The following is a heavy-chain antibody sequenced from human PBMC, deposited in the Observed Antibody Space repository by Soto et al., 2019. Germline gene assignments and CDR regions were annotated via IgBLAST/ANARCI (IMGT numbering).Heavy chain of an antibody. V-gene: IGHV1-2*02. Sequence: ASVKVSCKTSGYVFTGYYLHWVRQAAGQGLEWMGWINCRSGGTTYTQKFQGRVTLTMDTSTSTAYMELSSLISDDTALYYCMRGASARDSSGSHYYFQPWGQGTLVNVS. D-gene: IGHD3-22*01. CDR2: INCRSGGT. J-gene: IGHJ5*02. CDR1: GYVFTGYY. CDR3: MRGASARDSSGSHYYFQP.